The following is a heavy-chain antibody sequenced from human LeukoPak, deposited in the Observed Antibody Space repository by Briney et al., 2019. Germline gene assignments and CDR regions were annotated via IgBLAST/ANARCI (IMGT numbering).Heavy chain of an antibody. D-gene: IGHD4-17*01. CDR1: GFTFSRHW. Sequence: GGSLRLSCAGAGFTFSRHWMNWVRQAPGKGLEWVANIEQGGGERYYVDSVKGRFTISRDDAKNSLYLQMNSLRAEDTAIYYCARGPDYGDRTDYLDYWGQGTLVSVSS. J-gene: IGHJ4*02. CDR3: ARGPDYGDRTDYLDY. CDR2: IEQGGGER. V-gene: IGHV3-7*01.